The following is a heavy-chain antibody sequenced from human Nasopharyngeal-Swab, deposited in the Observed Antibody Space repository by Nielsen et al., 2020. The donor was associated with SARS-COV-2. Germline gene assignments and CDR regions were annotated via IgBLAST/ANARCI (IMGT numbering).Heavy chain of an antibody. V-gene: IGHV3-15*01. J-gene: IGHJ6*02. D-gene: IGHD2-21*02. CDR3: AREVTDGLYYGMDV. CDR1: GFTFSNAW. Sequence: GGSLRLSCAASGFTFSNAWMSWVRQAPGKGLEWVGRIKSKTDGGTTDYAAPVKGRFTISRDDSKNTLYLQMNSLRAEDTAVYYCAREVTDGLYYGMDVWGQGTTVTVSS. CDR2: IKSKTDGGTT.